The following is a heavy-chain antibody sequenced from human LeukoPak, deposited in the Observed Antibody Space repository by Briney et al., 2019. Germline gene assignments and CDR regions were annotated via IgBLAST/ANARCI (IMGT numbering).Heavy chain of an antibody. D-gene: IGHD2-15*01. V-gene: IGHV1-18*01. J-gene: IGHJ4*02. Sequence: ASVKVSCKASGYTFTSYGIRWVRQAPGQGLEWMGWISANNGNTNSAQKLQDRVTMTTDTSISTAYMDMASLRSDDTAMHYCARSVGGRSYYLYYWGQGTLVSVS. CDR3: ARSVGGRSYYLYY. CDR1: GYTFTSYG. CDR2: ISANNGNT.